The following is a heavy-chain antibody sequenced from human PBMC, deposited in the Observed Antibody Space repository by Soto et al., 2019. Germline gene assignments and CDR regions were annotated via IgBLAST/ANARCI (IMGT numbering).Heavy chain of an antibody. J-gene: IGHJ4*02. Sequence: QVQLVQSGAEVKKPGSSVKVSCKASGGTFSSYAISWVRQAPGQGLEWMGGIIPIFGTANYAQKVKGRVTITAEKSTSTAYMELSSLRSEDTAVYYCARSHTAMVTTYFDYWGQGTLVSVSS. CDR1: GGTFSSYA. CDR3: ARSHTAMVTTYFDY. D-gene: IGHD5-18*01. CDR2: IIPIFGTA. V-gene: IGHV1-69*06.